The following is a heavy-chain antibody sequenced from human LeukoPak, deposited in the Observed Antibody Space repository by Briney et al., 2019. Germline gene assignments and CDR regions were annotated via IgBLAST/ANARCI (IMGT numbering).Heavy chain of an antibody. CDR1: GFTFSCSP. CDR3: SRRAYSGGDYPPWYFDH. J-gene: IGHJ4*02. V-gene: IGHV3-73*01. CDR2: IRSKTNNYAT. Sequence: GGSLRLSCSASGFTFSCSPIHWVPQASGKGLEWVGHIRSKTNNYATTYPASVKDCFTISRDDSQNPAYLQMNSLKTEATAVYYCSRRAYSGGDYPPWYFDHWGQGILVTVTS. D-gene: IGHD2-21*02.